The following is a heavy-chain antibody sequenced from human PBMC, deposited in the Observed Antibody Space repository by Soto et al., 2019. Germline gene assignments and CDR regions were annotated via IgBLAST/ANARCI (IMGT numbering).Heavy chain of an antibody. V-gene: IGHV1-8*01. D-gene: IGHD3-3*01. CDR3: ARGPYYDFWSGYSNWFDP. CDR2: MNPNSGNT. J-gene: IGHJ5*02. Sequence: ASVKVSCKASGYTFTSYDINWVRQATGQGLEWMGWMNPNSGNTGYAQKFQGRVTMTRNTSISTAYMELSSLRSEDTAVYYCARGPYYDFWSGYSNWFDPWGQGTLVTVS. CDR1: GYTFTSYD.